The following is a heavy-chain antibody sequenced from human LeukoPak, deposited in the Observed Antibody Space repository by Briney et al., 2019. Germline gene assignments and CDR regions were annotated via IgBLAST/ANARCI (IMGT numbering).Heavy chain of an antibody. V-gene: IGHV1-24*01. CDR3: ATLSPRFWSGYYEAHDAFDI. CDR2: FDPEDGET. J-gene: IGHJ3*02. CDR1: GYTLTELS. D-gene: IGHD3-3*01. Sequence: ASVKVSCKVSGYTLTELSMHWVRQAPGKGLEWMGGFDPEDGETIYAQKFQGRVTMTEDTSTDTAYMELSSLRSEDTAVYYCATLSPRFWSGYYEAHDAFDIWGQGTMVTVSS.